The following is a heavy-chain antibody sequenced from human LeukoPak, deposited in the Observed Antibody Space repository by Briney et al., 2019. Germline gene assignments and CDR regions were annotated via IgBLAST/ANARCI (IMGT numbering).Heavy chain of an antibody. CDR2: ISSSGTTI. J-gene: IGHJ4*02. V-gene: IGHV3-48*03. D-gene: IGHD1-26*01. CDR1: GFTFSSYE. Sequence: GGSLRVSCVASGFTFSSYEMNWVRQAPGKGLEWVSYISSSGTTIYYADSVKGRFTISRDNAKNSLYLQMNSLRAEDTAVYYCARLGGGSYSGYWGQGTLVTVSS. CDR3: ARLGGGSYSGY.